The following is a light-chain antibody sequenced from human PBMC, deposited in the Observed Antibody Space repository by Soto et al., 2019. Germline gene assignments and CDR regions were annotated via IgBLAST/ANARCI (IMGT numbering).Light chain of an antibody. CDR3: AAWDDSLNGPV. CDR2: IDN. CDR1: SSNIGSNY. V-gene: IGLV1-44*01. J-gene: IGLJ2*01. Sequence: QSVLTQPPSASGTPGQRVTISCSGSSSNIGSNYVYWYQQLPGTAPKLLIYIDNQRPSGVPDRFTGSKSGTSASLAIDGLQSDDEADYYCAAWDDSLNGPVFGGGTKLTVL.